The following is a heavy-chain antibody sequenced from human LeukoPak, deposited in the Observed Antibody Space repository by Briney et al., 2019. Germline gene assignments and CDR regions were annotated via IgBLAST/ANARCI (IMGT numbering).Heavy chain of an antibody. V-gene: IGHV1-69*05. D-gene: IGHD6-19*01. CDR3: ARDGSSGWYTEVGFDP. CDR1: GYTFTSYG. CDR2: IIPIFGTA. J-gene: IGHJ5*02. Sequence: SVKVSCKASGYTFTSYGISWVRQAPGQGLEWMGRIIPIFGTANYAQKFQGRVTITTDESTSTAYMELSSLRSEDTAVYYCARDGSSGWYTEVGFDPWGQGTLVTVSS.